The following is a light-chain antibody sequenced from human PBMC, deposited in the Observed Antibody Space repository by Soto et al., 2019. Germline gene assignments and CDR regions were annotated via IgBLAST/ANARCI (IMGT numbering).Light chain of an antibody. Sequence: EVVLTQSPVTLSLSPGERATLSCRASQSFRGLLAWYQQKPGQAPRLLISDAYNMATGIPPRFIGSGFGPDFTLTISRLAPEDSAVDYCQQRHMSPITFGQGTRLEIK. CDR3: QQRHMSPIT. V-gene: IGKV3-11*01. J-gene: IGKJ5*01. CDR2: DAY. CDR1: QSFRGL.